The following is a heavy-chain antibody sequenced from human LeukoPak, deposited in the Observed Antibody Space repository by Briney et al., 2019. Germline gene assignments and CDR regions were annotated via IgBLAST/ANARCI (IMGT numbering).Heavy chain of an antibody. CDR2: ISGSGGST. D-gene: IGHD4-17*01. CDR1: GFTFSSYA. J-gene: IGHJ4*02. Sequence: GGSLRLSCAASGFTFSSYAMSWVRQAPGKGLEWVSAISGSGGSTYYADSVKGRFTISRDNSKNTLYLQMNSLRAEDTAVYYCAKALLLGDYGPPYFDYWGQGTLVTVSS. V-gene: IGHV3-23*01. CDR3: AKALLLGDYGPPYFDY.